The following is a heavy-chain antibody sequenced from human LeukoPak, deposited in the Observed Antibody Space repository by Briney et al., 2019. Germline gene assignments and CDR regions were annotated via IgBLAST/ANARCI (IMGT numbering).Heavy chain of an antibody. CDR2: INHSGST. D-gene: IGHD5-12*01. V-gene: IGHV4-34*01. Sequence: PSETLSLTCAVYGGSFSGYYWSWIRQPPGKGLEWIGEINHSGSTNYNPSLKSRVTISVDTSKNQFSLELSSVTAADTAVYYCARVSGYDWESFYDYWGQGTLVTVSS. J-gene: IGHJ4*02. CDR3: ARVSGYDWESFYDY. CDR1: GGSFSGYY.